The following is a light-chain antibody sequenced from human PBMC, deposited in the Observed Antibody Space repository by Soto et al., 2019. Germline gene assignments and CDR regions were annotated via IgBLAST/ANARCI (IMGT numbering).Light chain of an antibody. CDR1: QSISTY. CDR3: QQSDSTPLT. J-gene: IGKJ4*01. CDR2: TAS. Sequence: DIQMTQSPSSLSASVGDRVIITCRASQSISTYLNWYQHKPGKAPKLLIYTASSLQSGVPSRFRCSRSGTEFALTISSLQPEDFATYYCQQSDSTPLTFGGGTKVEIK. V-gene: IGKV1-39*01.